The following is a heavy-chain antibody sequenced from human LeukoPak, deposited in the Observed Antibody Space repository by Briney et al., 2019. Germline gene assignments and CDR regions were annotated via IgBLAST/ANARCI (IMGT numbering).Heavy chain of an antibody. V-gene: IGHV3-23*01. CDR3: AKNDGSGTYYNVVF. J-gene: IGHJ4*02. CDR2: ISGSGGGT. Sequence: GGSLRLSCAVSGLTFSSYAMTWVRQAPGKGLEWVSVISGSGGGTFYAESVKGRFTISRDNSKNTLYLHMNSLRAEDTAVYYCAKNDGSGTYYNVVFWGQGTLVTVSS. D-gene: IGHD3-10*01. CDR1: GLTFSSYA.